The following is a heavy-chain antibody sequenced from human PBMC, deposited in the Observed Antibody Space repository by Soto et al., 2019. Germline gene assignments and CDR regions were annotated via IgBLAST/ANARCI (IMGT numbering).Heavy chain of an antibody. J-gene: IGHJ6*02. D-gene: IGHD1-26*01. CDR2: IYSGGST. CDR3: ARDPGDRNGVSV. V-gene: IGHV3-66*01. Sequence: EVPVVESGGGLVQPGGSLRLSCAASGFTVSSDYMSLVRQAPGKGLEWVSVIYSGGSTYYADSVKGRFTISRDNSKNTLYLQMNSLIAEDTAVYYCARDPGDRNGVSVWGQGTTVTVSS. CDR1: GFTVSSDY.